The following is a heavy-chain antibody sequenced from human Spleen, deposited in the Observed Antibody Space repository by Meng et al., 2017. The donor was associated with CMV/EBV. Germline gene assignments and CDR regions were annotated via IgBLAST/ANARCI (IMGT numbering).Heavy chain of an antibody. V-gene: IGHV3-73*01. CDR2: IRTSTNNYAA. CDR3: TRLWGTGGFDP. CDR1: GYVFSGGA. D-gene: IGHD7-27*01. Sequence: AASGYVFSGGAIHWVRQASGKGLEWVGRIRTSTNNYAAEYAASVEGRFTVSRDDSQRTAYLQMNSLKTEDTAVYYCTRLWGTGGFDPWGQGTLVTVSS. J-gene: IGHJ5*02.